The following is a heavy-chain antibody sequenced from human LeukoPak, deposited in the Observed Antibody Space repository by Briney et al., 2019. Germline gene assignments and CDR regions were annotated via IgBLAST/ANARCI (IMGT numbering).Heavy chain of an antibody. V-gene: IGHV3-33*01. D-gene: IGHD5-24*01. CDR2: IWSDGSYK. J-gene: IGHJ4*02. CDR3: ARDFSLHLFDH. Sequence: GGSLSLYCAASGFTISSDGFHWVRQAPGKGLEWVAVIWSDGSYKYYADSVKGRFTISRDDSKNTLYLQMNSLRAEDTAVYYCARDFSLHLFDHWGQGTLVTVFS. CDR1: GFTISSDG.